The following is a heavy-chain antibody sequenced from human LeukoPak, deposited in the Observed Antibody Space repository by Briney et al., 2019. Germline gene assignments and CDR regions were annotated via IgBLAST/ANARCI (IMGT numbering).Heavy chain of an antibody. J-gene: IGHJ4*02. Sequence: QPGGSLRLSCAASGFTFSSYAMSWVRQAPGKGLEWVSAISGSGGSTYYADSVKGRFTISRGNSKNTLSLQMNSLRAEDTAVYYCAKSPTWLVRGDLDYWGQGTLVTVSS. D-gene: IGHD6-19*01. CDR3: AKSPTWLVRGDLDY. V-gene: IGHV3-23*01. CDR1: GFTFSSYA. CDR2: ISGSGGST.